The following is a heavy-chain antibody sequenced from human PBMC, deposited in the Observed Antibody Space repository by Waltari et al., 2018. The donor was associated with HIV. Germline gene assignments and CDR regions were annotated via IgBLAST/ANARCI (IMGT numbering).Heavy chain of an antibody. V-gene: IGHV1-8*01. Sequence: QAQLVQSGAEVRKPGASVKVSCKASGYNFASFDINWVRRATGQGLEWMGWMGMNSGNGGYGQRFKGRRTLTRDTSVDMGYMEVNSLAPQDTAVYYCVTARPGAVFGDFWGQGTPVTVSS. CDR2: MGMNSGNG. CDR3: VTARPGAVFGDF. D-gene: IGHD3-3*01. CDR1: GYNFASFD. J-gene: IGHJ4*02.